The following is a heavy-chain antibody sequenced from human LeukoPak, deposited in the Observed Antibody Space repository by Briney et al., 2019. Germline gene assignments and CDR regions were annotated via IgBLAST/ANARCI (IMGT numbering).Heavy chain of an antibody. CDR3: ASLVSAVADY. D-gene: IGHD2-2*01. V-gene: IGHV4-34*01. CDR1: GGSFSGYY. Sequence: SETLSLTCAVYGGSFSGYYRSWIRQPPGKGLEWIGEINHSGSTNYNPSLKSRVTISVDTSKNQFSLKLSSVTAADTAVYYCASLVSAVADYWGQGTLVTVSS. CDR2: INHSGST. J-gene: IGHJ4*02.